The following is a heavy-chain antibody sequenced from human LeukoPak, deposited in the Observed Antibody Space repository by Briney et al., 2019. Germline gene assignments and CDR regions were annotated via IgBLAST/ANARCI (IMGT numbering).Heavy chain of an antibody. CDR2: INPSGGST. V-gene: IGHV1-46*01. CDR3: ARDQYDSSGYYMPLDY. CDR1: GYTFTSYY. Sequence: ASVKVSCKASGYTFTSYYMHWVRQAPGQGLEWMGIINPSGGSTSYAQKFQGRVTMTRDTSTSTVYMELSSLRSEDTAVYYCARDQYDSSGYYMPLDYWGQGTLVTVSS. J-gene: IGHJ4*02. D-gene: IGHD3-22*01.